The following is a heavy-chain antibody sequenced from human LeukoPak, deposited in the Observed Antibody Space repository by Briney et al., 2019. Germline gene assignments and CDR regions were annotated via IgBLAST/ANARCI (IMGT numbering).Heavy chain of an antibody. CDR1: GGTFSSYT. Sequence: GSSVKVSCKASGGTFSSYTISWVRQAPGQGLEWMGRIIPILGIANYAQKFQGRVTITADKSTSTAYMELSSLRSEDTAVYYCARSKSVAGSFDYWGQGTLVTASS. J-gene: IGHJ4*02. V-gene: IGHV1-69*02. CDR2: IIPILGIA. D-gene: IGHD6-19*01. CDR3: ARSKSVAGSFDY.